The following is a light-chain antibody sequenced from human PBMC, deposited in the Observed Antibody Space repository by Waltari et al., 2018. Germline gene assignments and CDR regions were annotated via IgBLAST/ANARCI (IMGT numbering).Light chain of an antibody. CDR1: GTNVGGYNL. CDR2: KFT. CDR3: CSYAGSSTFERV. J-gene: IGLJ2*01. V-gene: IGLV2-23*02. Sequence: QSPLPQPASVSGSPGRSIPFSCPGPGTNVGGYNLSSCYQHHQGKAPTPTIFKFTSRPSGVSNRFSGSKSGNTASLTISGLQAEDEADYYCCSYAGSSTFERVFGGGTKLTVL.